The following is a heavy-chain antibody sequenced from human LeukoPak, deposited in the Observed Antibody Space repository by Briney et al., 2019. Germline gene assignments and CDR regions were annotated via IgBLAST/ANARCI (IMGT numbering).Heavy chain of an antibody. CDR2: LSSSSGAI. V-gene: IGHV3-48*02. J-gene: IGHJ4*02. CDR3: AREYSSSPRHFDY. CDR1: GFTFSSYS. D-gene: IGHD6-6*01. Sequence: GGSLRLSCAASGFTFSSYSMNWVRQAPGKGLEWVSYLSSSSGAIYYADSVKGRFTISRDNAKNSLCLQMNSLRDEDTAVYYCAREYSSSPRHFDYWGQGTLVTVSS.